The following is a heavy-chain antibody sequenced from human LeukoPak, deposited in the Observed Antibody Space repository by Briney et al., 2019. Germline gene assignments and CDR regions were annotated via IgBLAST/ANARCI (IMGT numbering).Heavy chain of an antibody. D-gene: IGHD6-6*01. Sequence: SETLSLTCTVSGGSISSSSYYWGWIRQPPGKGLEWIGSIYYSGSTYYNPSLKSRVTISVDTSKNQFSLKLSSVTAADTAVYYCARASSIAARPGAFDIWGQGTMVTVSS. V-gene: IGHV4-39*07. CDR1: GGSISSSSYY. CDR2: IYYSGST. J-gene: IGHJ3*02. CDR3: ARASSIAARPGAFDI.